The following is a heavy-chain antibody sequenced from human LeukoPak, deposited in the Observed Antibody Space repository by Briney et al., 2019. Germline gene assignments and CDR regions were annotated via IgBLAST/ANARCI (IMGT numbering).Heavy chain of an antibody. CDR3: AKAQNPNYYYYMDV. Sequence: RPGGSLRLSCAASGFPFDDYAVIWVRQAPGKGLEWVSGINWNGGSTGYADSVKGRFTISRDNAKNSLYLQMNSLRAEDTALYYCAKAQNPNYYYYMDVWGKGTTVTVSS. J-gene: IGHJ6*03. V-gene: IGHV3-20*04. CDR2: INWNGGST. CDR1: GFPFDDYA.